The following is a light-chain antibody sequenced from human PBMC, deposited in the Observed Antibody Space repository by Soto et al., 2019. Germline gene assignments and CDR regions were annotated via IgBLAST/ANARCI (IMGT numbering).Light chain of an antibody. V-gene: IGKV3-15*01. Sequence: EILMTQSPDTLSVSPGERATLSCRASQSISINVAWYQQRPGQAPRLLIYGASTRATGIPARFTGSGSGIEFTLTISSLQSEDFAVYYCQQYNNGPLYTFGQGTKLEIK. J-gene: IGKJ2*01. CDR3: QQYNNGPLYT. CDR1: QSISIN. CDR2: GAS.